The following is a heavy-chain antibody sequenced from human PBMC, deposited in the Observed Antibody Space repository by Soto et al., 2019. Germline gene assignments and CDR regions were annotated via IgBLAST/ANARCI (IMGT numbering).Heavy chain of an antibody. V-gene: IGHV3-11*06. CDR1: GFSFSDYY. CDR2: ISSTATYT. D-gene: IGHD3-22*01. Sequence: GGSLRLSCAASGFSFSDYYMNWIRQAPGKGLEWLSYISSTATYTNYACSVRGRFTISRDSAKNSLYLDMNGLRAEETAVYYCARARLVVEGRFDYWGQGTLVTVSS. CDR3: ARARLVVEGRFDY. J-gene: IGHJ4*02.